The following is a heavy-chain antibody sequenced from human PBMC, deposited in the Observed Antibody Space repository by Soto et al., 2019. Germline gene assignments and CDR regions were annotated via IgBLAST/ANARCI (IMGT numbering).Heavy chain of an antibody. Sequence: SETLSLTCTVSGSSISSGGYYWTWLRQPPGTGLEWIGEINHSGSTNYNPSLKSRVTISVDTSKNQFSLKLTSVTAADTAVYYCARDKITGLFDYWGQGTLVTVSS. V-gene: IGHV4-39*07. CDR1: GSSISSGGYY. D-gene: IGHD2-8*02. J-gene: IGHJ4*02. CDR2: INHSGST. CDR3: ARDKITGLFDY.